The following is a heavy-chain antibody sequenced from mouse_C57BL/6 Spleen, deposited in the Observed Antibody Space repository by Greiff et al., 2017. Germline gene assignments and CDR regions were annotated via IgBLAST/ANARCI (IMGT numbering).Heavy chain of an antibody. J-gene: IGHJ2*01. D-gene: IGHD1-1*01. CDR3: ARGGTTLVAPYYFDY. CDR2: IYPGSGST. V-gene: IGHV1-55*01. CDR1: GYTFTSYW. Sequence: QVQLQQPGAELVKPGASVKMSCKASGYTFTSYWITWVKQRPGQGLEWIGDIYPGSGSTNYNEKFKSKATLTVDTSSSTAYMQLSSLTSEDSAVYYCARGGTTLVAPYYFDYWGQGTTLTVSS.